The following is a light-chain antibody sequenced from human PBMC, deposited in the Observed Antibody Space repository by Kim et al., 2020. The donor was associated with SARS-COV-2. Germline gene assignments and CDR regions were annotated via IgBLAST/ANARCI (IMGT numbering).Light chain of an antibody. J-gene: IGKJ2*01. CDR2: GAS. V-gene: IGKV3-20*01. Sequence: REGASLSCRASHRLSSSYLAWYQQTPGQVPWLLIYGASSMATGIPDRFSGSGSETAFTLTIRTLEPEAFGFYYCQQYAKSPYTFGQGTKLE. CDR3: QQYAKSPYT. CDR1: HRLSSSY.